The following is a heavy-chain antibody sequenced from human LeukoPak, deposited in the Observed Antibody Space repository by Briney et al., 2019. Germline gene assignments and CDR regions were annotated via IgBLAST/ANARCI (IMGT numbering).Heavy chain of an antibody. D-gene: IGHD4-17*01. CDR2: IYYSGST. V-gene: IGHV4-59*08. Sequence: SETLSLTCTVSGGSISSYYWSWIRQPPGKGLEWIGYIYYSGSTNYNPSLKSRVSISVYTSKNQFSLKLSSVTAADTAVYYCARQIRDAFDIWGQGTMVTVSS. CDR1: GGSISSYY. J-gene: IGHJ3*02. CDR3: ARQIRDAFDI.